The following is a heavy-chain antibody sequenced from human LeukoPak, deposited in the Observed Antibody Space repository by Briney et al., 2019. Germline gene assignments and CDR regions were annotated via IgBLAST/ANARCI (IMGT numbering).Heavy chain of an antibody. V-gene: IGHV1-18*04. Sequence: ASVKVSCKASGYAFNTYGISWVRQAPGQGLEWVGFISAYNGNTHYAQIFQGRVTMTTDTSTNTAYMELRSLRPDDTAVYYCTRTTFLGSTYFQHWGQGTLVTVSS. CDR3: TRTTFLGSTYFQH. CDR1: GYAFNTYG. CDR2: ISAYNGNT. J-gene: IGHJ1*01. D-gene: IGHD1-26*01.